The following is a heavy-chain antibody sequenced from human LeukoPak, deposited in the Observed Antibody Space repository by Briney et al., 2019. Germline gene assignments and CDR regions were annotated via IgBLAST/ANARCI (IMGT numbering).Heavy chain of an antibody. CDR1: GFTVSSNY. CDR2: IFSGGST. D-gene: IGHD1-26*01. Sequence: GGSLRLSCAAPGFTVSSNYMSWVRQAPGKGLEWVSVIFSGGSTNYADSVKGRFTISRDNSKNTLYLQMNSLRAEDTAVYYCARGGGSYFLDYYFDYWGQGTLVTVSS. J-gene: IGHJ4*02. V-gene: IGHV3-53*01. CDR3: ARGGGSYFLDYYFDY.